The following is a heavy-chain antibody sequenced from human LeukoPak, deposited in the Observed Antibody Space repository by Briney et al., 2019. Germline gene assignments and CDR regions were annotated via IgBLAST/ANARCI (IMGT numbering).Heavy chain of an antibody. J-gene: IGHJ4*02. D-gene: IGHD4-17*01. CDR1: GGSISSYY. Sequence: SETLSLTCTVSGGSISSYYWSWIRQPPGKGLEGIGYIYYSGSTNYNPSLKSRVTISVDTSKNQFSLRLSSVTAADTAVYFCARLGDYGDYVGAVDCWGQGTLVTVSS. V-gene: IGHV4-59*12. CDR3: ARLGDYGDYVGAVDC. CDR2: IYYSGST.